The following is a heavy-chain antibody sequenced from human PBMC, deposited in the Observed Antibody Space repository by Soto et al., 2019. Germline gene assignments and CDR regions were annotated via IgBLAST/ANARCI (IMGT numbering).Heavy chain of an antibody. V-gene: IGHV3-23*04. CDR3: AKGGIHMIVVATATFYFDT. Sequence: EVQLVESGGTMGQPGGSLKLSCAASGFSFSTYAMTWVRQAPGKGLEWVSSLSGNGRSTYYADSAKGRFTISRDNSKHMMYLQMNSMRVEDTAIYYCAKGGIHMIVVATATFYFDTWGQGHLVTVSS. D-gene: IGHD3-22*01. J-gene: IGHJ4*02. CDR2: LSGNGRST. CDR1: GFSFSTYA.